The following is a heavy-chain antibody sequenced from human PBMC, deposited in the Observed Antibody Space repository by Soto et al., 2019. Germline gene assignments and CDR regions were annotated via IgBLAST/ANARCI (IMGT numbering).Heavy chain of an antibody. CDR1: GFTFSTHA. CDR3: ASDSSAWPNYFDS. D-gene: IGHD6-19*01. V-gene: IGHV3-23*01. Sequence: EVQLLESGGGLVQPGGSLKLSCAASGFTFSTHAMTWVRQAPGKGLEWVSATSGRGDDTYYADSVKGRFTISRDNSKNTVNLQMNSLRAEDTAVYYCASDSSAWPNYFDSWGLGTLVTVSS. CDR2: TSGRGDDT. J-gene: IGHJ4*02.